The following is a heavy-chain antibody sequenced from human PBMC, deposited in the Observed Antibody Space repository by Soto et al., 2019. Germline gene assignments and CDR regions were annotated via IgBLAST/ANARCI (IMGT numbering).Heavy chain of an antibody. D-gene: IGHD2-2*01. CDR3: ARVRAPHLDQYGLDV. CDR1: GFTFNVYG. CDR2: LIPIYDAP. V-gene: IGHV1-69*06. Sequence: ASVKVSCKTSGFTFNVYGIHWVREAPGQGLEWVGGLIPIYDAPYYAQKFQGRVTISADKSTTTVHLELSSLKSDDTAVYFCARVRAPHLDQYGLDVWGQGTTVTVSS. J-gene: IGHJ6*02.